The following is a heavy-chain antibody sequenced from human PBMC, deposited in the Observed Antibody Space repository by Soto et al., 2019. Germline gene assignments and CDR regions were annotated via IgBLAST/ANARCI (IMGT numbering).Heavy chain of an antibody. CDR3: ARGRTYYYDSSGPYYFDY. V-gene: IGHV4-34*01. D-gene: IGHD3-22*01. CDR1: GGSFSGYY. Sequence: SETLSLTCAVYGGSFSGYYWSWIRQPPGKGLEWIGEINHSGITNYNPSLKSRVTISVDTSKNQFSLKLSSVTAADPAVYYCARGRTYYYDSSGPYYFDYWGQGTLVTVSS. J-gene: IGHJ4*02. CDR2: INHSGIT.